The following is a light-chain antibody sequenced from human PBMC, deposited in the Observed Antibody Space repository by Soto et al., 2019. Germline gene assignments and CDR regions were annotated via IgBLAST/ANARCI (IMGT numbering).Light chain of an antibody. J-gene: IGLJ3*02. Sequence: QSVLTQPPSASGTPGQRVPISCSGSSSNIGSNTVNWYQQLPGTAPKLLIYSNNQRPSGVPDRFSGSKSGTSASLAISGLQSEDEADYNCAAWDDSLNGPVFGGGTKLTVL. CDR3: AAWDDSLNGPV. V-gene: IGLV1-44*01. CDR2: SNN. CDR1: SSNIGSNT.